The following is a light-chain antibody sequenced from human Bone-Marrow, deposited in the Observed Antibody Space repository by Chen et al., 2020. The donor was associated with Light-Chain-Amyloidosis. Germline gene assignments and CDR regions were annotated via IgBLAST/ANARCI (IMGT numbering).Light chain of an antibody. CDR1: QDIGNY. J-gene: IGKJ1*01. CDR3: QEYDDATWT. V-gene: IGKV1-27*01. Sequence: DIQMTQSPSSLSASVGDRVTVTCRASQDIGNYLAWYHQKPGTVPKLLVYDASDLESGVPSRFSARGSGADFTLTISSLQPDDVGTYYCQEYDDATWTFSQGTKVEIK. CDR2: DAS.